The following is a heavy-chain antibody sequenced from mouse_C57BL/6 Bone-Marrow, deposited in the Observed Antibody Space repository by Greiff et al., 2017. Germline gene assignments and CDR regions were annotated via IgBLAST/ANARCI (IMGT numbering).Heavy chain of an antibody. J-gene: IGHJ2*01. CDR2: ISSGGSYT. CDR1: GFTFSSYG. CDR3: ARLDSSGYFDY. Sequence: EVQLQQSGGDLVKPGGSLKLSCAASGFTFSSYGMSWVRQTPDKRLEWVATISSGGSYTYYPDSLKGRFTISRDNAKNTLYLQMSSLKSEDTAMYYCARLDSSGYFDYWGQGTTLTVSS. D-gene: IGHD3-2*02. V-gene: IGHV5-6*01.